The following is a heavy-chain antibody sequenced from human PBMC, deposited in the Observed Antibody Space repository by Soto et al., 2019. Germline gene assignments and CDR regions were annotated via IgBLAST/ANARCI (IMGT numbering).Heavy chain of an antibody. D-gene: IGHD3-16*02. CDR2: ISAYNGNT. V-gene: IGHV1-18*01. Sequence: QVQLVQSGAEVKKPGASVKVSCKASGYTFTSYGISWVRQAPGQGLEWMGWISAYNGNTNDAQKLQGRVTMTTDTTTSTAYMELRSLRSDDTAVYYCARAVYDYIWGSYRHHRYYFDYWGQGTLVTVSS. J-gene: IGHJ4*02. CDR1: GYTFTSYG. CDR3: ARAVYDYIWGSYRHHRYYFDY.